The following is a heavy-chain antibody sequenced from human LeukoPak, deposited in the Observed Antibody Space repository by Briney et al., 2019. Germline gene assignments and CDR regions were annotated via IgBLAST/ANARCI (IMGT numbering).Heavy chain of an antibody. Sequence: ASVKVSYKASGYTFTSYYMHWVRQAPGQGLEWMGIINPSGGSTSYAQKFQGRVTMTRDMSTSTVYMELSSLRSEDTAVYYCARDRSVGVLPAPPFDFWGQGTLVTVSS. CDR3: ARDRSVGVLPAPPFDF. CDR2: INPSGGST. D-gene: IGHD6-6*01. CDR1: GYTFTSYY. V-gene: IGHV1-46*01. J-gene: IGHJ4*02.